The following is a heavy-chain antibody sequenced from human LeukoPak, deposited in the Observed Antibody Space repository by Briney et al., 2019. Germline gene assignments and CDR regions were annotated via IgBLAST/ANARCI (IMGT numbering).Heavy chain of an antibody. D-gene: IGHD3-10*01. V-gene: IGHV4-34*01. CDR1: GGSFSGYY. Sequence: PSETLSLTCAVYGGSFSGYYWSWIRQPPGKGLEWIGEINHSGSTNYNPSLKSRVTISVDTSKNKFSLKLSSVTAADTAVYYCARVWWFGELSYYYYYYGMDVWGQGTTVTVSS. CDR3: ARVWWFGELSYYYYYYGMDV. CDR2: INHSGST. J-gene: IGHJ6*02.